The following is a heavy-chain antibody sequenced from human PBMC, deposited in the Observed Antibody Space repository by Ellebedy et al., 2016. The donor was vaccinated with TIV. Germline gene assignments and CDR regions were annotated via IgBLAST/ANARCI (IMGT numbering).Heavy chain of an antibody. D-gene: IGHD2-2*01. CDR1: GYTLTELS. Sequence: ASVKVSXKVSGYTLTELSMHWVRQAPGKGLEWMGGFDPEDGETIYAQKFQGRVTMTEDTSTDTAYMELSSLRSEDTAVYYCATGLRRTSCYGWYFDLWGRGTLVTVSS. CDR3: ATGLRRTSCYGWYFDL. V-gene: IGHV1-24*01. CDR2: FDPEDGET. J-gene: IGHJ2*01.